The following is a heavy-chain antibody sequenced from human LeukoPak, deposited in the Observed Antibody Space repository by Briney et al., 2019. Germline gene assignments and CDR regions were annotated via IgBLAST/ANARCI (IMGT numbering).Heavy chain of an antibody. CDR1: GVTFSRYW. V-gene: IGHV3-23*01. Sequence: GGSLRLSCAASGVTFSRYWMHWVRQAPGKGLEWVSAISGRGGSTYYADSVKGRFTISRDNSKDTLSLQMNSLRFEDTAVYYCAKDFGAVVTAIPSYWGQGTLVTVSS. CDR3: AKDFGAVVTAIPSY. CDR2: ISGRGGST. D-gene: IGHD2-21*02. J-gene: IGHJ4*02.